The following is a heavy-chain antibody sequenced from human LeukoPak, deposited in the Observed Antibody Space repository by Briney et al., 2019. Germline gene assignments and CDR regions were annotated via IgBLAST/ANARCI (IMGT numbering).Heavy chain of an antibody. Sequence: ASVKVSCKASGYSFSGYYIHWVRQAPGQGLEWMGWINPNSGDTNYAQKFQGRVTLARDTSISTVYMELTMLRSDDTAVYYCARVSLGTFRVLDRYFDYWGQGTLVTVSS. CDR1: GYSFSGYY. V-gene: IGHV1-2*02. CDR3: ARVSLGTFRVLDRYFDY. D-gene: IGHD4/OR15-4a*01. CDR2: INPNSGDT. J-gene: IGHJ4*02.